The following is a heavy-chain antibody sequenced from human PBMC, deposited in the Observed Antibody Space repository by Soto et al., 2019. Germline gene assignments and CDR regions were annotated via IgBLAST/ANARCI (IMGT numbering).Heavy chain of an antibody. CDR2: ISWDGGIT. CDR1: GFTFDDDT. CDR3: AKGLNCGGDCYCIDY. V-gene: IGHV3-43*01. D-gene: IGHD2-21*02. Sequence: EVQLVESGGGVVQPGGSLRLSCAASGFTFDDDTMHWVRQAPGKGLEWVSLISWDGGITYYADSVKGRFTISRDNSKNSLYLQMSSLRSEDTALYYCAKGLNCGGDCYCIDYWGQGTLVTVSS. J-gene: IGHJ4*02.